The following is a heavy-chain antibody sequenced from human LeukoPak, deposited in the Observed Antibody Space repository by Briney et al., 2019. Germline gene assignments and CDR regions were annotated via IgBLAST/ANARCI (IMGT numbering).Heavy chain of an antibody. J-gene: IGHJ4*02. D-gene: IGHD5-18*01. CDR1: GGSFSGYY. CDR3: ARERGYSYWSYFDY. V-gene: IGHV4-34*01. CDR2: INHSGST. Sequence: PSETLSLTCAVHGGSFSGYYWSWIRQPPGKGLEWIGEINHSGSTNYNPSLKSRVTISVDTSKNQFSLKLSSVTAADTAVYYCARERGYSYWSYFDYWGQGTLVTVSS.